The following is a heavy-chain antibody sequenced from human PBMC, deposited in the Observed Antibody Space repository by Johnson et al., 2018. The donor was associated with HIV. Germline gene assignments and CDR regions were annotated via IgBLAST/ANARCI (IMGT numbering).Heavy chain of an antibody. J-gene: IGHJ3*02. Sequence: VQLVESGGGLVQPGRSLRLSCAASGFTFDDYAMHWVRQAPGKGLEWVSGISWNSGSIGYADSVKGRFTISRDNAKNSLYLQMNSLRAEDTALYYCAGYSSSWYDAFDIWGQWTMVTVSS. CDR1: GFTFDDYA. CDR2: ISWNSGSI. D-gene: IGHD6-13*01. V-gene: IGHV3-9*01. CDR3: AGYSSSWYDAFDI.